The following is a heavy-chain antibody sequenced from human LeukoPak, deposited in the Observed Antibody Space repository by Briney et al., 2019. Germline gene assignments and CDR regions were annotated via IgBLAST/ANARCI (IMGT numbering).Heavy chain of an antibody. Sequence: KPSETLSLTCTVSGGSISSYYWSWIRQPPGKGLEWIGYIYYSGSTNYNPSLKSRVTISVDTSTNQFSLKLSSVTAADTAVYYCARGMIAARPRGNFDYWGQGTLVTVSS. CDR1: GGSISSYY. CDR2: IYYSGST. V-gene: IGHV4-59*01. D-gene: IGHD6-6*01. J-gene: IGHJ4*02. CDR3: ARGMIAARPRGNFDY.